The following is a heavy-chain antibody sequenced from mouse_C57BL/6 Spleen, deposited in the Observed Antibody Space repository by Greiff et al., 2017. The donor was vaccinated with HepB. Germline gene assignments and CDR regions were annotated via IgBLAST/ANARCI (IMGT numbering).Heavy chain of an antibody. V-gene: IGHV1-69*01. J-gene: IGHJ4*01. D-gene: IGHD1-1*01. CDR1: GYTFTSYW. CDR3: ARYYGSSFYAMDY. Sequence: VQLQQPGAELVMPGASVKLSCKASGYTFTSYWMHWVKQRPGQGLEWIGEIDPSDSYTNYNQKFKGKSTFTVDKSSSTAYMQLSSLTSEDSAVYYCARYYGSSFYAMDYWGQGTSVTVSS. CDR2: IDPSDSYT.